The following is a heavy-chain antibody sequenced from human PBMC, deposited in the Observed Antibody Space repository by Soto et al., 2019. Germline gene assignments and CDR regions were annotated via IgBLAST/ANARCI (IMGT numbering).Heavy chain of an antibody. J-gene: IGHJ6*02. CDR2: INWDGYSI. V-gene: IGHV3-9*01. Sequence: SGFNFDDHVMHWVRQVPGKGLEWVGHINWDGYSIGYGGSVRGRFSISRDNAKNTLYLQMNSLRPEDTALYFCARSWSGSTSGRVDVWGQGTTVTVSS. CDR3: ARSWSGSTSGRVDV. CDR1: GFNFDDHV. D-gene: IGHD3-3*01.